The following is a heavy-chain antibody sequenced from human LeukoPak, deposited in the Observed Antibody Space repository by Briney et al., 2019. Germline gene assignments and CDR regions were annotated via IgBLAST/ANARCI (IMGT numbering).Heavy chain of an antibody. CDR3: ARDRGVWAFDV. V-gene: IGHV1-2*02. Sequence: ASVKVSCKASGYTFTGYYMHWVRQAPGQGLEWMGWINPNSGGTNYAQRFQDRVTMTRDTSITTAYMELNRLRSDDTAVYYCARDRGVWAFDVWGQGTMVTVSS. CDR1: GYTFTGYY. D-gene: IGHD3-10*01. J-gene: IGHJ3*01. CDR2: INPNSGGT.